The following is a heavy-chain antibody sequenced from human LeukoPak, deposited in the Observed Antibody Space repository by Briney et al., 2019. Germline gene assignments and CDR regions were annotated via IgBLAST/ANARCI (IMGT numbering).Heavy chain of an antibody. CDR1: GGSFSGYY. CDR2: INHSGST. CDR3: ARGPLTYSSSWYHPFGY. D-gene: IGHD6-13*01. V-gene: IGHV4-34*01. Sequence: SETLSLTCAVYGGSFSGYYWSWIRQPPGKGLEWIGEINHSGSTNYNPSLKSRVTISVDTSKNQFSLKLSSVTAADTAVYYCARGPLTYSSSWYHPFGYWGQGTLVTVSS. J-gene: IGHJ4*02.